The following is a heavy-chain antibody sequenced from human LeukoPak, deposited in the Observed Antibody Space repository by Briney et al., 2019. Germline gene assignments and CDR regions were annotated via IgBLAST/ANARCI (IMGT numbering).Heavy chain of an antibody. J-gene: IGHJ4*02. D-gene: IGHD3-10*01. CDR2: ISAYNGNT. V-gene: IGHV1-18*01. Sequence: ASVKVSCKASGYTFTSYGISWVRQAPGQGLEWMGWISAYNGNTNYAQKLQGRVTMTTDTSTSTAYMELRSLRSDDTAVYYCARDGLLLWFGDRTFDYWGQGTLVTVSS. CDR3: ARDGLLLWFGDRTFDY. CDR1: GYTFTSYG.